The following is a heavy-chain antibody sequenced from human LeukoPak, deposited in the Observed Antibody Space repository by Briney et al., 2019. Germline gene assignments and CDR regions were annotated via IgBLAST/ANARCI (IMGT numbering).Heavy chain of an antibody. CDR3: ARDSYSGFSYSYHLDY. Sequence: ASVKVSCKASGYTVTGHYLHWVRQAPGQGLEWLGWINPNSGGTNYAQKFQGRVTMTRDTSINTAYVELSSLTSDDTAMYFCARDSYSGFSYSYHLDYWGQGTLVTVSS. CDR2: INPNSGGT. J-gene: IGHJ4*02. V-gene: IGHV1-2*02. D-gene: IGHD5-24*01. CDR1: GYTVTGHY.